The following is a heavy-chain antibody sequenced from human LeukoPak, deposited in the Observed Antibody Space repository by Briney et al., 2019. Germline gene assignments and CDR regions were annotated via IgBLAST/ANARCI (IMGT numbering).Heavy chain of an antibody. J-gene: IGHJ3*02. CDR3: ARIADFVPVNRVYYDSSGYYLAFDI. D-gene: IGHD3-22*01. V-gene: IGHV1-69*05. Sequence: SVKVSCKASGGTFSSYAISWVRQAPGQGLEWMGRIIPIFGTANYAQKFQGRVTITTDESTSTAYMELSSLRSEDTAVYYCARIADFVPVNRVYYDSSGYYLAFDIWGQGTMVTVSS. CDR2: IIPIFGTA. CDR1: GGTFSSYA.